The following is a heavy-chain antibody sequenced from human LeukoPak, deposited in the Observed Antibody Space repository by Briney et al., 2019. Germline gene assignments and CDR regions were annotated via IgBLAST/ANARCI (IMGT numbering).Heavy chain of an antibody. D-gene: IGHD4-17*01. J-gene: IGHJ5*02. CDR2: IYYSEST. CDR3: ARDRSGSVTTEFDP. V-gene: IGHV4-4*02. CDR1: GGSISSSNW. Sequence: SETLSLTCAVSGGSISSSNWWSWIRQPPGKGLEWIGYIYYSESTNYNPSLKSRVTISVDTSKNQFSLKLSSVTAADTAVYYCARDRSGSVTTEFDPWGQGTLVTVSS.